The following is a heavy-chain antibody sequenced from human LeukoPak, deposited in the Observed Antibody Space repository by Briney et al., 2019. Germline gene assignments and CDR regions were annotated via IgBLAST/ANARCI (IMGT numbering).Heavy chain of an antibody. V-gene: IGHV1-2*02. D-gene: IGHD3-22*01. J-gene: IGHJ4*02. CDR2: INPNSGGT. Sequence: ASVKVSCKASGYTFTGYYMHWVRQAPGQGLEWMGWINPNSGGTNYAQKFQGRVTMTRDTSISTAYMELSRLRSDDTAVYYCARPNHYYDSSGYYYDFDYWGQGTLVTVSS. CDR3: ARPNHYYDSSGYYYDFDY. CDR1: GYTFTGYY.